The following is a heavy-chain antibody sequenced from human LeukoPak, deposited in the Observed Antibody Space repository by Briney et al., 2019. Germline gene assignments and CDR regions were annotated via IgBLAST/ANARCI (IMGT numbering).Heavy chain of an antibody. Sequence: GGSLRLSCAASGFTLSSYDMHWVRHATGKGLEWVSAIDTAGDTYYPGSVKGRFTISRENAKNSLYLQMNNLRAEDTAVYYCARGYSSGWYPWGQGTLVTVSS. CDR3: ARGYSSGWYP. CDR1: GFTLSSYD. J-gene: IGHJ5*02. V-gene: IGHV3-13*01. CDR2: IDTAGDT. D-gene: IGHD6-19*01.